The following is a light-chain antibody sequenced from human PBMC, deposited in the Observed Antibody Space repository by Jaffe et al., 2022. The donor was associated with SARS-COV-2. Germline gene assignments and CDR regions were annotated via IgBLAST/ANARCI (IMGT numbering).Light chain of an antibody. Sequence: QSALTQPASVSGSPGQSITISCTGTSSDIGVFNYVSWYQQYPGKAPKAMIYDVSNRPSGVSSRFSGSKSGNTASLTISGLQAEDEADYYCSAYTGTSTYVFGTGTKVTVL. CDR1: SSDIGVFNY. CDR2: DVS. CDR3: SAYTGTSTYV. V-gene: IGLV2-14*01. J-gene: IGLJ1*01.